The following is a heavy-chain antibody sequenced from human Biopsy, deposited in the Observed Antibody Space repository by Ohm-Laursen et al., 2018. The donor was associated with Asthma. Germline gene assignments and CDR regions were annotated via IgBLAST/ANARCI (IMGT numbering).Heavy chain of an antibody. Sequence: GSLRLSCPASGFAVSRDYMFWVRQAPGKGLEWVSVIYSGGTSHTANSVRGQFTISRDYSKNTLYLQMHSLRAEDTAVYYCARGDSSNWSHYYFDYWGQGTLVTVSS. V-gene: IGHV3-53*01. CDR3: ARGDSSNWSHYYFDY. D-gene: IGHD3-22*01. CDR2: IYSGGTS. J-gene: IGHJ4*02. CDR1: GFAVSRDY.